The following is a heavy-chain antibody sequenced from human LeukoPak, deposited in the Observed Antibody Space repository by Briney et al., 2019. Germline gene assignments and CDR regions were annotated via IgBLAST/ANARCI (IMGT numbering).Heavy chain of an antibody. D-gene: IGHD3-9*01. CDR2: IYYSGST. CDR3: ARGGYYDILTGSLTPYYYYMDV. V-gene: IGHV4-59*01. Sequence: KPSETLSLTCTVSGGSISSYYWSWIRQPPGKGLEWIGYIYYSGSTNYNPSLKSRVTISVDTSKNQFSLKLSSVTAADTAVYYCARGGYYDILTGSLTPYYYYMDVWGKGTTVTISS. J-gene: IGHJ6*03. CDR1: GGSISSYY.